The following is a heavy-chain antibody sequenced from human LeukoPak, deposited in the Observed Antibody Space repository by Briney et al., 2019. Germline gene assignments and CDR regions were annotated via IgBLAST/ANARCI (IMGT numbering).Heavy chain of an antibody. CDR1: GGTFSSYA. D-gene: IGHD2-15*01. Sequence: ASVKVSCKASGGTFSSYAISWVRQAPGQGLEWMGGIIPIFGTANYAQKFQGRVTITADESTSTAYMELSSLRSEDTAVYYCARAVDCSGGSCCPTRYYGMDVWGQGTTVTVSS. CDR3: ARAVDCSGGSCCPTRYYGMDV. CDR2: IIPIFGTA. J-gene: IGHJ6*02. V-gene: IGHV1-69*13.